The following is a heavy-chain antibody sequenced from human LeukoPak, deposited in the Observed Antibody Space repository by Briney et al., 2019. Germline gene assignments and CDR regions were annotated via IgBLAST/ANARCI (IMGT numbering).Heavy chain of an antibody. CDR3: ARGPESGSRISWTFDY. Sequence: SVKVSCKASGGTFSSYAISWVRQAPGQGLEWMGGIIPIFGTANYAQKFQGRVTITADESASTAYMELSSLRSEDTAVYYCARGPESGSRISWTFDYWGQGTLVTVSS. CDR2: IIPIFGTA. J-gene: IGHJ4*02. D-gene: IGHD1-26*01. V-gene: IGHV1-69*13. CDR1: GGTFSSYA.